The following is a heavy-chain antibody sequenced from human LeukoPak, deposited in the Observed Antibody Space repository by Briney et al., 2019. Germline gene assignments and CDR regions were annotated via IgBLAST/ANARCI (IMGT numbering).Heavy chain of an antibody. D-gene: IGHD4-23*01. J-gene: IGHJ4*02. Sequence: RGESLKISCKGSGYTFTDYWIGWVRQMPGKGLEGMAIIYPGDSETRYSPSFQGQVTISADKSIATAYLQCSSLKASDTAIYYCARHASSGGNPLDYWGQGTLVTVSS. CDR2: IYPGDSET. V-gene: IGHV5-51*01. CDR1: GYTFTDYW. CDR3: ARHASSGGNPLDY.